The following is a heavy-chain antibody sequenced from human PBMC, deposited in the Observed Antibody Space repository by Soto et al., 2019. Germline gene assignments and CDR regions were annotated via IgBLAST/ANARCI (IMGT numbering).Heavy chain of an antibody. V-gene: IGHV3-74*01. CDR3: TKGAERTVQRFLDWVCGH. D-gene: IGHD3-9*01. Sequence: GGSLRLSCVASGFTFSTSWLHWVRQAPGMGLVWVSRINGDGSTINYADSVKGRFTISVDKSISTAYLQWNSLQASDTATYYCTKGAERTVQRFLDWVCGHWGQGTPVTVSS. CDR2: INGDGSTI. J-gene: IGHJ4*02. CDR1: GFTFSTSW.